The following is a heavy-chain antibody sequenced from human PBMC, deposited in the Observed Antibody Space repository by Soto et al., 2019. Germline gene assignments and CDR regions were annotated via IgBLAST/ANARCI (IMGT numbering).Heavy chain of an antibody. CDR1: GGSFSGYY. J-gene: IGHJ4*02. CDR2: INHSGST. V-gene: IGHV4-34*01. CDR3: ANDCSGGSCYFC. D-gene: IGHD2-15*01. Sequence: QVQLQQWGAGLLKPSETLSLTCAVYGGSFSGYYWSWIRQPPGKGLEWIGEINHSGSTNYNPSLKSRVTISVDTSKNQFSLKLSSVTAEDTAVYYCANDCSGGSCYFCWGQGTLVTVSS.